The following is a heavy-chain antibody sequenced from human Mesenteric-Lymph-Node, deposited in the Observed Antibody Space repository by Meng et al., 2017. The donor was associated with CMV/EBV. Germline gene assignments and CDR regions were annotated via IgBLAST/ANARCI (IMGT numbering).Heavy chain of an antibody. CDR2: IIPISGTT. V-gene: IGHV1-69*05. Sequence: SVKVSCKASGYTFTSYYMHWVRQAPGQGLEWMGGIIPISGTTDYAQKFQGRVTLTTDESTSTAYMELSRLRSEDTAVYYCARSLFAIPAAIASPFDYWGRGTLVTVSS. J-gene: IGHJ4*02. CDR3: ARSLFAIPAAIASPFDY. CDR1: GYTFTSYY. D-gene: IGHD2-2*02.